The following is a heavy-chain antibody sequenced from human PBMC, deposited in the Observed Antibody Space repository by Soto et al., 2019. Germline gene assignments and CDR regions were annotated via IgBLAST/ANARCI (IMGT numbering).Heavy chain of an antibody. Sequence: QVQLVQSGAEVKKPGASVKVSCKASGYTFTAYYMHWVRQAPGQGLEWMGWINPKSGGTNYAQKFQGGVTMTRDTSISTAYMELSRLRSDDTAMYYCAREETGTTNEYFHHWGQGTLVTVSS. CDR3: AREETGTTNEYFHH. V-gene: IGHV1-2*02. CDR1: GYTFTAYY. D-gene: IGHD1-7*01. J-gene: IGHJ1*01. CDR2: INPKSGGT.